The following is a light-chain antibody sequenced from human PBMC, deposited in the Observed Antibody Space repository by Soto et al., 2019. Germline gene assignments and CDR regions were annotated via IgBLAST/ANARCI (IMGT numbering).Light chain of an antibody. J-gene: IGKJ5*01. CDR2: GAS. Sequence: EIVMTQSPATLSVSPGERATLSCRASQSVTSNLAWYQQKPGQAPRLLIYGASTSATGIPARFSGSGSGTEFTLTISSLQSEDFAVYYCQQYNNWPPTLGQGTRLEIK. V-gene: IGKV3-15*01. CDR1: QSVTSN. CDR3: QQYNNWPPT.